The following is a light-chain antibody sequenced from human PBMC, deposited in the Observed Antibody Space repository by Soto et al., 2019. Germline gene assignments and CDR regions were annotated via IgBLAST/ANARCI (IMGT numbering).Light chain of an antibody. V-gene: IGLV2-14*01. Sequence: QSALTQPASVSGSPGQSITISCTGSTSDVGAYNYVSWHKHHPGQAPQLMIYEVSNRPSGVSNRFSGSKSGNTASLTISGLQADDEGDYYCSSKTSSSSPFVFGTGTKLTVL. CDR2: EVS. CDR1: TSDVGAYNY. CDR3: SSKTSSSSPFV. J-gene: IGLJ1*01.